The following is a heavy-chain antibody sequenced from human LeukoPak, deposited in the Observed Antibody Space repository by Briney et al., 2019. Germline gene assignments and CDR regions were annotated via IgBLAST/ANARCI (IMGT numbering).Heavy chain of an antibody. CDR3: ARVGIQLWHAFDI. V-gene: IGHV4-38-2*02. J-gene: IGHJ3*02. D-gene: IGHD5-18*01. CDR2: IYHSGST. CDR1: GYSISSGYY. Sequence: PSETLSLTCTVSGYSISSGYYWGWIRQPPGKGLEWIGSIYHSGSTYYNPSLKSRVTISVDTSKNQFSLKLSSVTAADTAVYYCARVGIQLWHAFDIWGQGTMVTVSS.